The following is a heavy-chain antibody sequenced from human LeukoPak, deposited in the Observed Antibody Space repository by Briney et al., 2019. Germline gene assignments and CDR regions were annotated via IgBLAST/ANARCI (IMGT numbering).Heavy chain of an antibody. CDR3: ARDRFRIAARGAGA. V-gene: IGHV3-21*01. CDR2: ISSSSSYI. D-gene: IGHD6-6*01. CDR1: GFTFSSYS. J-gene: IGHJ5*02. Sequence: GGSLRLSCAASGFTFSSYSMNWVRQAPGKGLEWVSSISSSSSYIYYADSVKGRFTISRDNAKNSLYLQMNSLRAEDTAVYYCARDRFRIAARGAGAWGQGTLVTVSS.